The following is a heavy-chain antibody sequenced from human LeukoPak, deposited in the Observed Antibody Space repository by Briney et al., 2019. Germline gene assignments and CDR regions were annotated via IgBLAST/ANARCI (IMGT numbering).Heavy chain of an antibody. D-gene: IGHD3-3*01. CDR1: GGSISSGGYY. Sequence: SQTLSLTCTVSGGSISSGGYYWSWIRQHPGKGLEWIGYIYYSGSTNYNPSLKSRVTISVDTSKNQFSLKLGSVTAADTAVYYCASYDFWSGYYGYWGQGTLITVSS. CDR2: IYYSGST. CDR3: ASYDFWSGYYGY. V-gene: IGHV4-31*03. J-gene: IGHJ4*02.